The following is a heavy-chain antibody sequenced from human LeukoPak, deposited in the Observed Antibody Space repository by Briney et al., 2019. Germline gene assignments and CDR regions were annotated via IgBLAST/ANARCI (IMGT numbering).Heavy chain of an antibody. Sequence: ASVKVSCKASGGTFSSYAISWVRQAPGQGLEWMGGINPIFGTANYAQKFQGRVTITADKSTRIAYMELSSLRSEDTAVSYGERSSSFFGYFDLWGRGTLVTVSS. CDR3: ERSSSFFGYFDL. V-gene: IGHV1-69*06. CDR1: GGTFSSYA. CDR2: INPIFGTA. J-gene: IGHJ2*01. D-gene: IGHD6-13*01.